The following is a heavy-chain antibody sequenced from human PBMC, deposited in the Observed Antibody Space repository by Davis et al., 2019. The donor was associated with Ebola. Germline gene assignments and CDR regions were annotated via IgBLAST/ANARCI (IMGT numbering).Heavy chain of an antibody. CDR1: GGSLSGYY. Sequence: MPSETLSLTCAVYGGSLSGYYWSWIRQPPGKGLEWIGEINHSGSTNYNPSLKSRVTILVDTSKNQFSLKLSSVTAADTAVYYCARGLHYYDSSGYWVYWGQGTLVTVSS. CDR2: INHSGST. V-gene: IGHV4-34*01. CDR3: ARGLHYYDSSGYWVY. D-gene: IGHD3-22*01. J-gene: IGHJ4*02.